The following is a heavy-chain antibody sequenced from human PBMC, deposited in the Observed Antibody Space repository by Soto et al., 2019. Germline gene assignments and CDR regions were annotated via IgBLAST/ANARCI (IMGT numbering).Heavy chain of an antibody. V-gene: IGHV3-33*01. Sequence: VQLVESGGGVVQPGRSLRLSCAASGFTFSSYGMHWVRQAPGKGLEWVAVIWYDGSNKYYADSVKGRFTISRDNSKNTLYLQMNSLRAEDTAVYYCARTDDFWSGLSVSCDYWGQGTLVTVSS. J-gene: IGHJ4*02. D-gene: IGHD3-3*01. CDR3: ARTDDFWSGLSVSCDY. CDR1: GFTFSSYG. CDR2: IWYDGSNK.